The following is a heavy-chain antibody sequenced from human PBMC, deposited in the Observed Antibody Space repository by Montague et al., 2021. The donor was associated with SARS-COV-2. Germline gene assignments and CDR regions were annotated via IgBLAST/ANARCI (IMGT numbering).Heavy chain of an antibody. CDR3: TTLGPVTSYEGGFHT. V-gene: IGHV3-53*05. CDR1: GFSVSRTY. D-gene: IGHD5-12*01. CDR2: IYYADST. Sequence: SLRLSCAASGFSVSRTYMSWVRQAPGKGLEWVSAIYYADSTHYADSVKGRFTMSRDSFENRLYLQMNSLRPEDTGTYYCTTLGPVTSYEGGFHTWGQGTQVIVSS. J-gene: IGHJ5*02.